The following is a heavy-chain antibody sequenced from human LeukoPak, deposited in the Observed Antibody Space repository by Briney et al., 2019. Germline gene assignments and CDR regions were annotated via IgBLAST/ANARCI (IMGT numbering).Heavy chain of an antibody. CDR1: GFTSGDYA. CDR3: TGARYDAFDI. V-gene: IGHV3-49*04. J-gene: IGHJ3*02. CDR2: IRSKAYGGTT. Sequence: GGSLRLSCTASGFTSGDYAMSWVRQAPGKGLEWVGFIRSKAYGGTTEYAASVKGRFTISRDDSKSIAYLQMNSLKTEDTAVYYCTGARYDAFDIWGQGTMVTVSS.